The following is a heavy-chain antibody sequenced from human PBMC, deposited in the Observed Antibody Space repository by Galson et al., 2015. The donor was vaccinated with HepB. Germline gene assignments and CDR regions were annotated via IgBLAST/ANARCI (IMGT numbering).Heavy chain of an antibody. Sequence: CAISGDSVSSNSAAWNWIRQSPSRGLEWLGRTYYRSKWYNDYAVSVESRITINPDTSKNQFSLHLNSVTPEDTAVYYCARIFRHQIDYWGQGALVTVSS. CDR2: TYYRSKWYN. D-gene: IGHD2-2*01. CDR3: ARIFRHQIDY. J-gene: IGHJ4*02. CDR1: GDSVSSNSAA. V-gene: IGHV6-1*01.